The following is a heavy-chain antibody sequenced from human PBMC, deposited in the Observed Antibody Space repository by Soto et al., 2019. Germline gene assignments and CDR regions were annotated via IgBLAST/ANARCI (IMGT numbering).Heavy chain of an antibody. CDR3: AGGGGVGATTGWD. CDR2: IIPIFGTA. V-gene: IGHV1-69*06. D-gene: IGHD1-26*01. J-gene: IGHJ4*02. Sequence: QVQLVQSGAEVKKPGSSVKVSCKASGGTFSSYAISWVRQAPGQGLEWMGGIIPIFGTANYAQKFQGRVTIPGDISTSTAYMELRGLRSGDTAVYYCAGGGGVGATTGWDWGQGTLVTVSS. CDR1: GGTFSSYA.